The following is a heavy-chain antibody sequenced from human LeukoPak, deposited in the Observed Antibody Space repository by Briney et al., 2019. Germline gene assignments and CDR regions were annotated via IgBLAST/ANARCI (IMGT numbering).Heavy chain of an antibody. CDR2: IYSGGST. Sequence: GGSLRLSCAASGFTVSSNYMSWVRQAPGKGLEWVSVIYSGGSTYYADSVKGRFTISRDNSKNTLYLQMNSLRAEDTAVYYCAREDAEQMDNSFDIWGQGTMVTVSS. J-gene: IGHJ3*02. V-gene: IGHV3-53*05. D-gene: IGHD5-24*01. CDR3: AREDAEQMDNSFDI. CDR1: GFTVSSNY.